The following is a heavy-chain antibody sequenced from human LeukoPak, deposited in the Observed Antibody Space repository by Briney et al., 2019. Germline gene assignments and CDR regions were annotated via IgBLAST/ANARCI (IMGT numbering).Heavy chain of an antibody. CDR2: IYYSGST. V-gene: IGHV4-39*07. D-gene: IGHD3-10*01. CDR1: GGSISSSSYY. J-gene: IGHJ4*02. Sequence: PSETLSLTCTVSGGSISSSSYYWGWIRQPPGKGLEWIGSIYYSGSTYYNPSLKSRVTISVDTSKNQFSLKLSSVTAADTAVYYCARSGYGSGSYPDYWGQGTLVTVSS. CDR3: ARSGYGSGSYPDY.